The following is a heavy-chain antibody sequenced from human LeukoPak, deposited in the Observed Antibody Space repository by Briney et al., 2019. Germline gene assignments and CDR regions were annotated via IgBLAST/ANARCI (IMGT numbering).Heavy chain of an antibody. V-gene: IGHV1-18*01. D-gene: IGHD3-3*01. Sequence: ASVKVSCKASGYTFTSYGISWVRQAPGQGLEWMGWISAYNGNTNYAQKLQGRVTMTTDTSTSTAYMELRSLRSDDTAVYYCARDGVAYYDFWSGEGGFFDPWGQGTLVTVSS. CDR2: ISAYNGNT. CDR3: ARDGVAYYDFWSGEGGFFDP. CDR1: GYTFTSYG. J-gene: IGHJ5*02.